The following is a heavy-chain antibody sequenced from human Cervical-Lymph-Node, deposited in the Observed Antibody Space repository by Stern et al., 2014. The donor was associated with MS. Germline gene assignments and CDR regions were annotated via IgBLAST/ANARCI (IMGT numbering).Heavy chain of an antibody. CDR2: ISGSDGTT. J-gene: IGHJ4*02. CDR3: AKVYGIGPFDY. Sequence: EVQVVEYGGTLVQPGGSLRLCCADSGLTFRSYAMRWVRQALGKGMEWVSFISGSDGTTFYADSVKGRFTISRDNSKNTLFLQMNSLRAEDTAVYYCAKVYGIGPFDYWGQGTLVTVSS. D-gene: IGHD3-16*01. CDR1: GLTFRSYA. V-gene: IGHV3-23*04.